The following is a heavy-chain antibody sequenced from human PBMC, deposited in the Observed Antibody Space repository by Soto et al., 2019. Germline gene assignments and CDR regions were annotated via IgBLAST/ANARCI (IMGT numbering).Heavy chain of an antibody. Sequence: SVKVSCKASGGTFSSYAISWVRQAPGQGLEWMGGIIPIFGTANYAQKFQGRVTITADESTSTAYMELSSLRSEDTAVYYCARGGVLRFLEWLSWFDPWGQGTLVTVSS. CDR1: GGTFSSYA. CDR2: IIPIFGTA. CDR3: ARGGVLRFLEWLSWFDP. V-gene: IGHV1-69*13. J-gene: IGHJ5*02. D-gene: IGHD3-3*01.